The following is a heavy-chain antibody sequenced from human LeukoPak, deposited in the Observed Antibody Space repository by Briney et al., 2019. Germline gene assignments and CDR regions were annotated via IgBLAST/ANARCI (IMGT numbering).Heavy chain of an antibody. CDR3: VRHLATSGSYPLDY. Sequence: GGSLRLSCAASGFTFSRYYMSWVRQTPGKGLEWLANIKEDGSETYYVDSVKGRFTISRDNSKNTLSLQMSSLRAEDTAVYYCVRHLATSGSYPLDYWGQGTLVTVSS. CDR2: IKEDGSET. CDR1: GFTFSRYY. J-gene: IGHJ4*02. V-gene: IGHV3-7*03. D-gene: IGHD2-15*01.